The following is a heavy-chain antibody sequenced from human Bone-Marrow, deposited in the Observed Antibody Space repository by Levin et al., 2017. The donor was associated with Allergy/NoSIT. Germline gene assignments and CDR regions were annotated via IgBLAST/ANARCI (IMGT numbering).Heavy chain of an antibody. V-gene: IGHV1-69*06. CDR1: GDTFNNYA. CDR2: IVPILGTP. J-gene: IGHJ5*02. Sequence: AASVKVSCQASGDTFNNYAINWVRQAPGQGLEWMGGIVPILGTPSYAQKFQGRLTITADTSTSTAYMELSSPRSEDTALYYCARDSVVPSATLGFDPWGQGSLVTASS. CDR3: ARDSVVPSATLGFDP. D-gene: IGHD2-2*01.